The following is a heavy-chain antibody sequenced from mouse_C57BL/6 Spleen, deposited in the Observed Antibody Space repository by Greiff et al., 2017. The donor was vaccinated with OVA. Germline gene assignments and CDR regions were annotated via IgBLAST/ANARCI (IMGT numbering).Heavy chain of an antibody. D-gene: IGHD1-1*01. CDR3: VSPTRYGSSYWYFDV. Sequence: QVPLQQPGAELVRPGTSVKLSCKASGYTFTSYWMHWLKQRPGQGLEWIGVLDPSDSYTNYNQKFKGKATLTVDTSSSTAYMQLSSLTSEDSAVYYCVSPTRYGSSYWYFDVWGTGTTVTVSS. V-gene: IGHV1-59*01. J-gene: IGHJ1*03. CDR2: LDPSDSYT. CDR1: GYTFTSYW.